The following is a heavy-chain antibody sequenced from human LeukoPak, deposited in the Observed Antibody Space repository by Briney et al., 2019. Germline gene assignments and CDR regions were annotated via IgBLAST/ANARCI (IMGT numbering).Heavy chain of an antibody. CDR2: MDPKSGNT. J-gene: IGHJ5*02. CDR3: ARPPRSSDWYLNYFDP. Sequence: GASVKVSCKASGYTFTSYAMNWVRQATGQGLEWMAWMDPKSGNTGYARKFQDRVFLTMNTSTNTAYMELSGLRSEDTAIYYCARPPRSSDWYLNYFDPWGQGTLVTVSS. CDR1: GYTFTSYA. V-gene: IGHV1-8*02. D-gene: IGHD6-19*01.